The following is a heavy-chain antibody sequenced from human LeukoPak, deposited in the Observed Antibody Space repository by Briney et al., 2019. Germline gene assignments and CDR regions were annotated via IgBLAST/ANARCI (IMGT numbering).Heavy chain of an antibody. D-gene: IGHD3-22*01. V-gene: IGHV3-9*03. CDR2: ISWNSGSI. Sequence: QPGGSLRLSCAASGFTFDDYAMHWVRHAPGKGLEWVSGISWNSGSIGYADSVKGRFTISRDNAKNSLYLQMNSLRAEDMALYYCAKDMSYDSSGYSNWFDPWGQGTLVTVSS. CDR1: GFTFDDYA. J-gene: IGHJ5*02. CDR3: AKDMSYDSSGYSNWFDP.